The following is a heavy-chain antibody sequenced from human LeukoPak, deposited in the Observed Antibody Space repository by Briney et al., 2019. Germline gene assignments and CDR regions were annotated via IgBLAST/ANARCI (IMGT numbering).Heavy chain of an antibody. CDR1: GGSFSGYY. J-gene: IGHJ1*01. V-gene: IGHV4-34*01. D-gene: IGHD4-23*01. Sequence: SETLSLTCAVYGGSFSGYYWSWVRQPPGKGLEWIGEINHSGSTNYNPSLKSRVTISVDTSKNQFSLKLSSVTAADTAVYYCARVGRTVVTPRSPSYFQRWGQGTLVTVSS. CDR2: INHSGST. CDR3: ARVGRTVVTPRSPSYFQR.